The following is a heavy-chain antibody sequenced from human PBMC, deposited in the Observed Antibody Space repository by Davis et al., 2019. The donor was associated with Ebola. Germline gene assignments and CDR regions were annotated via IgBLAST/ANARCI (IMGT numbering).Heavy chain of an antibody. Sequence: GESLKISCAASGFTFSDYYMSWIRQAPGEGLEWISTVSGSGGSTYYANSVKGRFTISRDNVKNTLFLQMNSLRAEDTAVYYCAKSTMIIVVPFDYWGQGTLVTVSS. CDR1: GFTFSDYY. D-gene: IGHD3-22*01. CDR2: VSGSGGST. J-gene: IGHJ4*02. V-gene: IGHV3-23*01. CDR3: AKSTMIIVVPFDY.